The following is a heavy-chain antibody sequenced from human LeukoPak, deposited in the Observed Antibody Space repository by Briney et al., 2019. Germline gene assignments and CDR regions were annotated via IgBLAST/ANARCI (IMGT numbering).Heavy chain of an antibody. V-gene: IGHV4-59*08. J-gene: IGHJ3*01. CDR2: IYYSGGT. Sequence: PSETLSLTCIVSGGSISNYYWTWIRQPPGKRLEWIGYIYYSGGTTYNPSLKSRVTISVDTSNNQFSLKLSSVTAADTAVYYCAGQHDYSNYGGAFDVWGQGTMVTVSS. CDR1: GGSISNYY. D-gene: IGHD4-11*01. CDR3: AGQHDYSNYGGAFDV.